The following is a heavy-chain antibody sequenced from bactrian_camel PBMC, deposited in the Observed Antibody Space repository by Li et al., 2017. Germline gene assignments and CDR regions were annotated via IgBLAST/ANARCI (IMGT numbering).Heavy chain of an antibody. J-gene: IGHJ4*01. CDR2: IRPGATTT. Sequence: HVQLVESGGGSVQAGGSLRLSCAGTGIHLSSAFCVGWFRQVPGKEREGVASIRPGATTTAYASSVRGRFSITKDSDKNIMWLQMNGLNSDDTGLYYCAARVTSSGICNGLRTYHYNSWGRGTQVTVS. D-gene: IGHD2*01. V-gene: IGHV3S1*01. CDR1: GIHLSSAFC. CDR3: AARVTSSGICNGLRTYHYNS.